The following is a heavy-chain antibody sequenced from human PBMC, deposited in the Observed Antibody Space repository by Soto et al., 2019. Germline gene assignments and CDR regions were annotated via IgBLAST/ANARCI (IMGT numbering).Heavy chain of an antibody. J-gene: IGHJ5*02. D-gene: IGHD6-13*01. CDR2: ISSSGSTI. Sequence: QVQLVESGGGLVEPGGSLRLSCAASGFTFSDYYMSWIRQAPGKGLEWVSYISSSGSTIYYAASVKVRFTISRDNAKNSRYIQMNSLRAEDTAVYYCARVRDHRSSWYGCSWFHPWGQGTLVIVS. CDR3: ARVRDHRSSWYGCSWFHP. CDR1: GFTFSDYY. V-gene: IGHV3-11*01.